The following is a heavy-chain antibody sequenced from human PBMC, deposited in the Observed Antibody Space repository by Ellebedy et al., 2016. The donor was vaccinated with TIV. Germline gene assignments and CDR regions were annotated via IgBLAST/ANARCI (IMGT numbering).Heavy chain of an antibody. CDR1: GFTFSSYS. J-gene: IGHJ3*02. Sequence: GGSLRLSXAASGFTFSSYSLDWVRQAPGKRLEWISYISPTSGSTIYYADSVRGRFTISKNTAKNTLYLQMRGLRDEDTAVYYCVRGAFDNSFDIWGQGTLVTVSS. D-gene: IGHD1-20*01. V-gene: IGHV3-48*02. CDR2: ISPTSGSTI. CDR3: VRGAFDNSFDI.